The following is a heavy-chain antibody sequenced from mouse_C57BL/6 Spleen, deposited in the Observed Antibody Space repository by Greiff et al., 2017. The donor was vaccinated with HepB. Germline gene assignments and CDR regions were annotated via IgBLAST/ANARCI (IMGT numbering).Heavy chain of an antibody. CDR3: ARSPFCDGYYYFDY. Sequence: EVQVVESGGGLVQPGGSLSLSCAASGFTFTDYYMSWVRQPPGKALEWLGFISTKANGYTTEYSASVKGRFTISRENSQSILYLQMNALRAEDSAAYYCARSPFCDGYYYFDYWGQGTTLTVSS. CDR1: GFTFTDYY. J-gene: IGHJ2*01. CDR2: ISTKANGYTT. D-gene: IGHD2-3*01. V-gene: IGHV7-3*01.